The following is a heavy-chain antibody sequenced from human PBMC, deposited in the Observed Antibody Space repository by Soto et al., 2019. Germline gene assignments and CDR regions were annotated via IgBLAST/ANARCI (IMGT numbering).Heavy chain of an antibody. J-gene: IGHJ4*02. CDR2: IIPILDMA. CDR3: ARQNDAYSPFDY. Sequence: QVQLVQSGAEVKKPGSSVKVSCKASGGTFSSYTISWVRQAPGQGLEWMGRIIPILDMADYAQKFQGRVTITADKSTGTAYMELSSLRSEDTAVYYCARQNDAYSPFDYWGQGTLLTVSS. V-gene: IGHV1-69*02. CDR1: GGTFSSYT. D-gene: IGHD4-4*01.